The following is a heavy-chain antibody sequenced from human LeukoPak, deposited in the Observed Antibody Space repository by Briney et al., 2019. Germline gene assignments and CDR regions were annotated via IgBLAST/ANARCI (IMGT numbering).Heavy chain of an antibody. CDR3: ARVPGIPEGMGHRPPAFDI. D-gene: IGHD1-14*01. CDR1: GDSFSSNSAA. Sequence: SQTLSLTCALSGDSFSSNSAAWNWLRQSPARGLEWLGRTYYRSKWYNDYAVSVKSRITINPDTSKNQFSLQLNSVTPEDTAVYYCARVPGIPEGMGHRPPAFDIWGQGTMVTVSS. J-gene: IGHJ3*02. CDR2: TYYRSKWYN. V-gene: IGHV6-1*01.